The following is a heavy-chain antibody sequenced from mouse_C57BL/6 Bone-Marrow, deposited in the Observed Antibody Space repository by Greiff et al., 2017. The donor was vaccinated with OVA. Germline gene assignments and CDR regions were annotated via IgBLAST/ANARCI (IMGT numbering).Heavy chain of an antibody. CDR2: IYPGDGDT. V-gene: IGHV1-82*01. J-gene: IGHJ2*01. Sequence: VQLQQSGPELVKPGASVKISCKASGYAFSSSWMNWVKQRPGKGLEWIGRIYPGDGDTNYNGKFKGKATLTADKSSSTAYMQLSSLTSEGSAVDFCARGNYYGSSWFDYWGQGTTLTVSS. CDR1: GYAFSSSW. CDR3: ARGNYYGSSWFDY. D-gene: IGHD1-1*01.